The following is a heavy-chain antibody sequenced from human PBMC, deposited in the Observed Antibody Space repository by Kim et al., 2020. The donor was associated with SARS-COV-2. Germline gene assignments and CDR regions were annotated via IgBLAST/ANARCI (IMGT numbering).Heavy chain of an antibody. D-gene: IGHD4-17*01. V-gene: IGHV4-34*01. Sequence: SETLSLTCAVYGGSFSGYYWSWIRQPPGKGLEWIGEINHSGSTNYNPSLKSRVTISVDTSKNQFSLKLSSVTAADTAVYYCARGLTTVTTERSRLFWFDPWGQGTLVTVSS. CDR2: INHSGST. CDR1: GGSFSGYY. J-gene: IGHJ5*02. CDR3: ARGLTTVTTERSRLFWFDP.